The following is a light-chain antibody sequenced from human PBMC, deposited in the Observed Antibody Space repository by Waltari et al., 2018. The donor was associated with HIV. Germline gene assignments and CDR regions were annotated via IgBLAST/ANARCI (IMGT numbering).Light chain of an antibody. CDR1: QSVTNQ. CDR3: QQSYSSPLT. Sequence: DIQMTQSPSSLSALVGDSVAITCRASQSVTNQVNWYQQRPGQAPKLLIYDASTLHSGVPFRFRGGGSGTAFTLTITGLQPVDFATYFCQQSYSSPLTFGPGTKV. V-gene: IGKV1-39*01. J-gene: IGKJ3*01. CDR2: DAS.